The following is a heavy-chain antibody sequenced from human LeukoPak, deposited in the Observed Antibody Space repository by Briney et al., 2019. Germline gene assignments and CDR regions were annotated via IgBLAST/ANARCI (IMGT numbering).Heavy chain of an antibody. CDR1: GFTFDDYA. Sequence: RPGGSLRLSCAASGFTFDDYAMHWVRQAPGKGLEWVSGISWNSGSIGYADSVKGRFTISRDNAKNSLYLQMNSLRAEDTALYYCKKASGIQLWSLIDYGGGGPLVTVSS. CDR2: ISWNSGSI. V-gene: IGHV3-9*01. CDR3: KKASGIQLWSLIDY. D-gene: IGHD5-18*01. J-gene: IGHJ4*02.